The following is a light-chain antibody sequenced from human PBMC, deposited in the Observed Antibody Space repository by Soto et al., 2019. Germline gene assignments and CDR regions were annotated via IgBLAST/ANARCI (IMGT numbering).Light chain of an antibody. J-gene: IGLJ2*01. V-gene: IGLV2-14*01. Sequence: QSVLTQPASVSGSPGQSITISCTGTSSDVGGYNYVSWYQQHPGKAPKLMIYDVSNRPSGVSNRFSGSKSGNTASLTISGLQAEDEAEYYCSSYTSSSTLLVVFGGGTKLTVL. CDR1: SSDVGGYNY. CDR2: DVS. CDR3: SSYTSSSTLLVV.